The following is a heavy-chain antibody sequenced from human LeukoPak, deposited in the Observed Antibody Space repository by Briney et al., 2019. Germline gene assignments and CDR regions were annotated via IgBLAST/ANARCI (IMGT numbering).Heavy chain of an antibody. D-gene: IGHD6-6*01. J-gene: IGHJ6*02. CDR3: ARDGIAARPSYYYYYYGMDV. CDR2: ISAYNGNT. V-gene: IGHV1-8*02. Sequence: ASVKVSCKASGYTFTSYGISWVRQAPGQGLEWMGWISAYNGNTGYAQKFQGRVTMTRNTSISTAYMELSSLRSEDTAVYYCARDGIAARPSYYYYYYGMDVWGQGTTVTVSS. CDR1: GYTFTSYG.